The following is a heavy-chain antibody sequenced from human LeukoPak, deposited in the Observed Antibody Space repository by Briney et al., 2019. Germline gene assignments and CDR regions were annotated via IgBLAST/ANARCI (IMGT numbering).Heavy chain of an antibody. CDR1: GFNLRTYE. CDR2: ISISGGFT. CDR3: ARDTGDFLYGFDV. D-gene: IGHD2/OR15-2a*01. V-gene: IGHV3-48*03. J-gene: IGHJ6*02. Sequence: PGGSLRLSCAASGFNLRTYEMTWVRQAPGKGLEWIAFISISGGFTNYGDSVNGRFTLTRDNARNSLYLQMDSLGPEDTSVYYCARDTGDFLYGFDVWDQGTTVIVSS.